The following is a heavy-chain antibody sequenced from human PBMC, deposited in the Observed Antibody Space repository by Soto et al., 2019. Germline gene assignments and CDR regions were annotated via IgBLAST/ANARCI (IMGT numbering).Heavy chain of an antibody. Sequence: GGSLRLSCAASGFTFSSYAMSWVRQAPVKGLEWVSAISGSGGSTYYADSVKGRFTISRDNAKNTLYLEMNSLRAEDRDVYYCAKEKKGRHYYDSSGYYYWGQGTLVTVSS. V-gene: IGHV3-23*01. CDR1: GFTFSSYA. D-gene: IGHD3-22*01. CDR3: AKEKKGRHYYDSSGYYY. J-gene: IGHJ4*02. CDR2: ISGSGGST.